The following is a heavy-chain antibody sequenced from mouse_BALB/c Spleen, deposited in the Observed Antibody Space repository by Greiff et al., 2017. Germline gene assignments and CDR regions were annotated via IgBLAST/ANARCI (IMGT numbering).Heavy chain of an antibody. V-gene: IGHV1-5*01. CDR3: TRYDGSSSWFAY. CDR1: GYTFTSYW. Sequence: EVQLQQSGTVLARPGASVKMSCKASGYTFTSYWMHWVKQRPGQGLEWIGAIYPGNSDTSYNQKFKGKAKLTAVTSTSTAYMELSSLTNEDSAVYDCTRYDGSSSWFAYWGQGTLVTVSA. D-gene: IGHD1-1*01. J-gene: IGHJ3*01. CDR2: IYPGNSDT.